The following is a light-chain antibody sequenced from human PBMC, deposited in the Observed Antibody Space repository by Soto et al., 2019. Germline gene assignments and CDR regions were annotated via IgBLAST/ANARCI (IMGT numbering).Light chain of an antibody. CDR2: DVS. CDR3: CSYAGSNTLV. Sequence: QSVLTQPRSVSGSPGQSVTISCTGTSSDVGGYNYVSWYQHHAGKAPKLRIYDVSKRPSGVPDRFSGSKSGNTASLTISGLQAEDEAEYYCCSYAGSNTLVFGGGTKSPS. CDR1: SSDVGGYNY. J-gene: IGLJ3*02. V-gene: IGLV2-11*01.